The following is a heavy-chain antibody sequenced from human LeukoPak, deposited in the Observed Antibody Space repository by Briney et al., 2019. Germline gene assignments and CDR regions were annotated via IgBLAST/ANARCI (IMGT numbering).Heavy chain of an antibody. CDR2: IKQDGSER. CDR3: ATGAGCGY. J-gene: IGHJ4*02. D-gene: IGHD6-19*01. V-gene: IGHV3-7*03. CDR1: GFTFSSSW. Sequence: GGSLRLSCAASGFTFSSSWMTWVRQAPGKGLEWVANIKQDGSERNYVDSVKGRFTISRDNAKNSLYLQMNTLRDEDTAVYYCATGAGCGYWGQGTLVTVSS.